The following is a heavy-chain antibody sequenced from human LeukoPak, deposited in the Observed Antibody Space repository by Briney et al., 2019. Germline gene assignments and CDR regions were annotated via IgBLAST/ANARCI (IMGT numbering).Heavy chain of an antibody. J-gene: IGHJ4*02. Sequence: GGSLRLSCAAAGFTFSSYWTSWVRQAPGKELEWVSYISSSGSTIYYADSVKGRFTISRDNAKNSLYLQMNSLRPEDTAVYYCAAKGNGYTGIYVFAHWGQGTLVTVSS. V-gene: IGHV3-48*04. D-gene: IGHD5-12*01. CDR2: ISSSGSTI. CDR1: GFTFSSYW. CDR3: AAKGNGYTGIYVFAH.